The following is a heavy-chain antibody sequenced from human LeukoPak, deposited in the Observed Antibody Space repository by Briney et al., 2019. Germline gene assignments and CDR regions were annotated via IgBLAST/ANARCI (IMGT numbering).Heavy chain of an antibody. V-gene: IGHV3-23*01. D-gene: IGHD3-3*01. J-gene: IGHJ6*02. CDR3: AKQYYDFWSGYYNYYYGMDV. CDR1: GFTFSSYA. Sequence: GGSLRLSCAASGFTFSSYAMSWVRQAPGKGLKWVSAISGSGGSTYYADSVKGRFTISRDNSKNTLYLQMNSLRAEDTAVYYCAKQYYDFWSGYYNYYYGMDVWGQGTTVTVSS. CDR2: ISGSGGST.